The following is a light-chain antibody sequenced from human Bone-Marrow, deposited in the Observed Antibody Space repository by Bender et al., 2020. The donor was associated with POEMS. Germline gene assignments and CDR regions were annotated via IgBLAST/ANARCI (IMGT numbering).Light chain of an antibody. CDR2: DVT. CDR3: SSYTRTNTLV. Sequence: QSVLTQPASVSGSPGQSITMSCTGSSSDVGNYNLVSWYQQHPGKAPKLIIYDVTSRPSGVSNRFSGSKSGDTASLTISGRQAEDEADYHCSSYTRTNTLVFGTGTKVTVL. J-gene: IGLJ1*01. CDR1: SSDVGNYNL. V-gene: IGLV2-14*02.